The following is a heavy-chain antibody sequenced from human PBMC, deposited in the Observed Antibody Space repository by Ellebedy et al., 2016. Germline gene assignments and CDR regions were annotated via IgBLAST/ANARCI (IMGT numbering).Heavy chain of an antibody. D-gene: IGHD2-2*01. CDR1: GYTFTGYF. J-gene: IGHJ5*02. CDR2: ISAYNGNT. CDR3: ARALYLGLFDP. V-gene: IGHV1-18*04. Sequence: ASVKVSCKASGYTFTGYFIHWMRQAPGQGLEWMGWISAYNGNTNYAQKLQGRVTMTTDTSTSTAYMELRSLRSDDTAVYYCARALYLGLFDPWGQGTLVTVSS.